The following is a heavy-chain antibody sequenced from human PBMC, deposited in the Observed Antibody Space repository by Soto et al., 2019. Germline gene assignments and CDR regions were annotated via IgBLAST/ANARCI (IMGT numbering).Heavy chain of an antibody. D-gene: IGHD3-10*01. CDR1: GFTLGNYW. CDR2: VSPDGRTA. Sequence: GALRLTCSDFGFTLGNYWMHWVRQAPGKGLVWVSLVSPDGRTATYADSVKGRFTISRDNAKSTLYFQMNSLRAEDTAVYYCSDSSLPTSYWGRGTLVTVYS. J-gene: IGHJ4*02. V-gene: IGHV3-74*01. CDR3: SDSSLPTSY.